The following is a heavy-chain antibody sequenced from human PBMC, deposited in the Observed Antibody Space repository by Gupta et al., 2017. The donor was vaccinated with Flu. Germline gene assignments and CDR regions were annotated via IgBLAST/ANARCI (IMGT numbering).Heavy chain of an antibody. Sequence: QVQLVQSGTEVKKPGSSVKVSCKASGGTLRSYAITWVRQAPGQGLEWMGGISPIFGTANYAQKFQGRVTITADESTSTAHMELRSLRSEXTXVYDCAXGNGGAQLLGNYYFYMDVGGTRTTGTVSS. V-gene: IGHV1-69*01. CDR2: ISPIFGTA. CDR3: AXGNGGAQLLGNYYFYMDV. CDR1: GGTLRSYA. J-gene: IGHJ6*03. D-gene: IGHD2-8*01.